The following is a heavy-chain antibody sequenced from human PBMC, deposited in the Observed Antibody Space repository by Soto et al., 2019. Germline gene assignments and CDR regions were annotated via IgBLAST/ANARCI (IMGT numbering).Heavy chain of an antibody. Sequence: QPGGYLRLSCVVSGFSVSATSIFWVRQATGKGLEWVSLMHRGGTTDNADSVKGRFTTSRDKSKNTLYLHMNGLRVEDTAVYYCAIVNTTLVEHFDFWGQGTLLTVS. CDR2: MHRGGTT. CDR1: GFSVSATS. V-gene: IGHV3-53*01. CDR3: AIVNTTLVEHFDF. D-gene: IGHD5-18*01. J-gene: IGHJ4*02.